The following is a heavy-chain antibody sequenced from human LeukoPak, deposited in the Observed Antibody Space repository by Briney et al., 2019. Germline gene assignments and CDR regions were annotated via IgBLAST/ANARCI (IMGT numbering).Heavy chain of an antibody. CDR1: DRTLNQIA. CDR2: YDPEDGKT. J-gene: IGHJ4*02. CDR3: VTMQQDFFDSRGPFDF. D-gene: IGHD3-22*01. Sequence: ASVKVSCKVSDRTLNQIALHWVRQAPGKGPEWMGGYDPEDGKTIYAQKFQGRVTMTEDASTETAYMELSSLRTDDAAVYFCVTMQQDFFDSRGPFDFWGQGSLVTVSS. V-gene: IGHV1-24*01.